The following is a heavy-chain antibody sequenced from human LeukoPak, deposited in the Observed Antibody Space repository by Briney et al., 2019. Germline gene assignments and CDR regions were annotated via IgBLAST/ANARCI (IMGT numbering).Heavy chain of an antibody. Sequence: ASVKVSCKASGYTFTSYGISWVRQAPGQGLEWMGWISAYNGNTNYAQKLQGRVTMVTDTSTSTAYMELRSLRSDDTAVYYCARDSMRGWYKEVGYYYYYGMDVWGQGTTVTVSS. D-gene: IGHD6-19*01. CDR1: GYTFTSYG. CDR3: ARDSMRGWYKEVGYYYYYGMDV. V-gene: IGHV1-18*01. CDR2: ISAYNGNT. J-gene: IGHJ6*02.